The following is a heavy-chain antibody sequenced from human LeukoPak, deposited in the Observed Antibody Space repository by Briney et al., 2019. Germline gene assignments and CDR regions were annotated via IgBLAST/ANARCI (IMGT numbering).Heavy chain of an antibody. J-gene: IGHJ3*02. CDR2: INPSGGSA. CDR3: ARPYYDFWSGYGHDAFDI. V-gene: IGHV1-46*01. Sequence: ASVTVSCKASGYTFTSYYMHWVRQAPGQGLEWMGIINPSGGSASYAQKFQGRVTMTRDTSTSTAYMELSSLRSEDTAVYYCARPYYDFWSGYGHDAFDIWGQGTMVTVSS. D-gene: IGHD3-3*01. CDR1: GYTFTSYY.